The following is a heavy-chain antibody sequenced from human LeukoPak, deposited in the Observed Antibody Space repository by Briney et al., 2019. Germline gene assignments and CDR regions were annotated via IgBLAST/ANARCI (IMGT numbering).Heavy chain of an antibody. J-gene: IGHJ1*01. V-gene: IGHV4-4*02. Sequence: PSGTLSLTCAVSGGSISSSNWWSWVRQPPGKGLEWIAEIYHSGSTNYNPSLKSRVTVSVDKSKSQFSLKLTSVTAADTAVYYCARGSGNAEYFQHWGQGTLVTVSS. D-gene: IGHD2-15*01. CDR1: GGSISSSNW. CDR3: ARGSGNAEYFQH. CDR2: IYHSGST.